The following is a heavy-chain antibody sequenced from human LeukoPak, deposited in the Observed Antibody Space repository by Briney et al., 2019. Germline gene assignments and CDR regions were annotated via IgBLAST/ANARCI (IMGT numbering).Heavy chain of an antibody. D-gene: IGHD5-12*01. CDR3: ARENARGYSGYPIDY. CDR2: INPNSGGT. Sequence: ASVKVSCKASGYTFTGYYMHWVRQAPGQGLEWMGRINPNSGGTNYAQKFQGRVTMTRNTSISTAYMELSSLRSEDTAVYYCARENARGYSGYPIDYWGQGTLVTVSS. V-gene: IGHV1-2*06. CDR1: GYTFTGYY. J-gene: IGHJ4*02.